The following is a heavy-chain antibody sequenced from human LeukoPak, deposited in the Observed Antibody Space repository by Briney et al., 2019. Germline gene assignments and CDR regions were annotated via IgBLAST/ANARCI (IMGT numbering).Heavy chain of an antibody. CDR2: IKQDGSEK. Sequence: GGSLRLSCAASGFTFDDFAMHWVRQAPGKGLEWVANIKQDGSEKYYVDSVKGRFTISRDNAKNSLYLQMNSLRAEDTAVYYCARVVDSWIWTGYYGYWGQGTLVTVSS. CDR1: GFTFDDFA. D-gene: IGHD3/OR15-3a*01. CDR3: ARVVDSWIWTGYYGY. V-gene: IGHV3-7*01. J-gene: IGHJ4*02.